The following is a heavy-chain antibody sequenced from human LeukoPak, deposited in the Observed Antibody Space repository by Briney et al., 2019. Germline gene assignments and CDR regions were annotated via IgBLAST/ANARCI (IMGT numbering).Heavy chain of an antibody. V-gene: IGHV3-23*01. CDR3: AKVRPPMYYYDSSGYYYFDY. D-gene: IGHD3-22*01. CDR1: RFTFSSYA. CDR2: ISGSGGST. J-gene: IGHJ4*02. Sequence: PGGSLRLSCAASRFTFSSYAMSWVRQAPGKGLEWVSAISGSGGSTYYADSVKGWFTISRDNSKNTLYLQMNSLRAEDTAVYYCAKVRPPMYYYDSSGYYYFDYWGQGTLVTVSS.